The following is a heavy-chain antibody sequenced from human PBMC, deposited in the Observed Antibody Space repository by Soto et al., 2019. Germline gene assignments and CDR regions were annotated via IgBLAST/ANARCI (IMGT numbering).Heavy chain of an antibody. D-gene: IGHD2-21*01. J-gene: IGHJ4*02. CDR1: GFTFGTYA. CDR3: ARGGGGGLFEH. Sequence: GGSLRLSCAASGFTFGTYAMNWVRQAPGKGLEWISAISGSGGSTHYADSLKGRFTISRDNTKSSLFLQMNSLGVEDTAVYYCARGGGGGLFEHWGQGVLVTVSS. V-gene: IGHV3-23*01. CDR2: ISGSGGST.